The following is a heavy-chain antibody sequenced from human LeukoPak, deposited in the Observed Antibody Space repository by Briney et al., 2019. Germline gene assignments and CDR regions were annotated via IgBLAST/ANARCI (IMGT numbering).Heavy chain of an antibody. CDR1: GDSINSSSYY. Sequence: SETLSLTCTVWGDSINSSSYYWGWIRQPQGKGLEWIGSIYYSGSTYYNPSLKSRVTISVDTSKNQFSLKLSSVTAADTAVYYCARDSSSWYVWGQGTLVTVSS. CDR2: IYYSGST. CDR3: ARDSSSWYV. J-gene: IGHJ4*02. D-gene: IGHD6-13*01. V-gene: IGHV4-39*07.